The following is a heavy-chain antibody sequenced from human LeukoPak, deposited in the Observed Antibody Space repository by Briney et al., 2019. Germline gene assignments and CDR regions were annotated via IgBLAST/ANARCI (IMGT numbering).Heavy chain of an antibody. Sequence: PSETLSLTCAVSGYSISRGSYWGWIRQPPGNGLEWIGSIYRSGSTYYNPSLKTRVTISVDTSKNQFSLKLSSVTAADTAVYYCARAPYDYGDYDYWGQGTLVTVSS. CDR2: IYRSGST. CDR1: GYSISRGSY. D-gene: IGHD4-17*01. CDR3: ARAPYDYGDYDY. J-gene: IGHJ4*02. V-gene: IGHV4-38-2*01.